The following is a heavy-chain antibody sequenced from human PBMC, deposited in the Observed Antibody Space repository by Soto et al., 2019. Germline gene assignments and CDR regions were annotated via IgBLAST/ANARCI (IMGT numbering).Heavy chain of an antibody. J-gene: IGHJ2*01. CDR1: GGSFSDYY. CDR2: INHRGST. V-gene: IGHV4-34*01. CDR3: ARGLTFDL. Sequence: QVQLQQWGAGLLRPSETLSLTCAVYGGSFSDYYWSWIRQPPGKGLEWIGEINHRGSTNYNPSLTSLVTISVDTAKNQFSLKLNSVTAPYTAVYYCARGLTFDLCGRGALVTVSS.